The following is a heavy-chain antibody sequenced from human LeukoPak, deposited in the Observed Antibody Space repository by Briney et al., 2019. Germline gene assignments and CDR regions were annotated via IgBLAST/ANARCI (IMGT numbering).Heavy chain of an antibody. CDR3: ARADFDWRPKYDY. V-gene: IGHV4-59*01. J-gene: IGHJ4*02. CDR1: GGSISAYY. D-gene: IGHD3-9*01. Sequence: SETLSLTCTVSGGSISAYYWNWIRQPTGKALEWIGNIYYTGNTNYNPSPKSRVTISVDTSKKQVSLNLTSVTAADTAVYYCARADFDWRPKYDYWGRGVLVTVSS. CDR2: IYYTGNT.